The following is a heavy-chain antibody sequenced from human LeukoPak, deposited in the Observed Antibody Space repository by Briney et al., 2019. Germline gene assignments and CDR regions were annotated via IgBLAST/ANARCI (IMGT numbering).Heavy chain of an antibody. CDR2: INHSGST. CDR3: ARASRYNWNY. D-gene: IGHD1-20*01. V-gene: IGHV4-34*01. J-gene: IGHJ4*02. CDR1: GGSFSGYY. Sequence: SETLSLTCAVYGGSFSGYYWSWIRQPPGKGLEWIGEINHSGSTNYNPSLKSRVTISVDTFKNQFSLKLSSVTAADTAVYYCARASRYNWNYWGQGTLVTVSS.